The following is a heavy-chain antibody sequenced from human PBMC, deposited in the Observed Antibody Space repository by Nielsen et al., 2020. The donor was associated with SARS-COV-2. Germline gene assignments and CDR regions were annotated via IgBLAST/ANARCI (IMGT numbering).Heavy chain of an antibody. CDR2: ISSSSSYI. CDR1: GFTFSSYS. J-gene: IGHJ4*02. Sequence: GGSLRLSCAASGFTFSSYSMNWVRQAPGKGLEWVSSISSSSSYIYYADSVKGRFTISRDNAKNSLYLQMNSLRAEDTAVYYCARDFAGERTVDYWGQGTLVTVSS. CDR3: ARDFAGERTVDY. D-gene: IGHD3-16*01. V-gene: IGHV3-21*01.